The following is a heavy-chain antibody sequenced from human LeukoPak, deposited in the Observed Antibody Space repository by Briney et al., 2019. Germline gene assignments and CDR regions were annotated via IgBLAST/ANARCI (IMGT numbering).Heavy chain of an antibody. D-gene: IGHD3-10*01. CDR1: GYTFTSYG. CDR3: ARGDYYGSGNYYKKTVDF. Sequence: ASVKVSCKASGYTFTSYGISWVRQAPGQGLEWMGWISAYNGNTNYAQKLQGRVTMTTDTSTSTAYMELRSLRSDDTAVYFCARGDYYGSGNYYKKTVDFWGQGTLVTVSS. V-gene: IGHV1-18*01. CDR2: ISAYNGNT. J-gene: IGHJ4*02.